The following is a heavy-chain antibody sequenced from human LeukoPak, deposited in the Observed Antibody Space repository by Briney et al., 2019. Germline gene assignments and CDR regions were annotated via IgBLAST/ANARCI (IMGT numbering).Heavy chain of an antibody. D-gene: IGHD4-17*01. Sequence: SETLSLTCAVSGVSFNDYYWSWVRQTPGKGLEWIGEINHSGYTNDSPSLKSRVTLSIDTSRKQFSLNLRSVTVADTGIYYCTRRTTGHDYWGQGTLVTVPS. CDR2: INHSGYT. J-gene: IGHJ4*02. CDR3: TRRTTGHDY. CDR1: GVSFNDYY. V-gene: IGHV4-34*01.